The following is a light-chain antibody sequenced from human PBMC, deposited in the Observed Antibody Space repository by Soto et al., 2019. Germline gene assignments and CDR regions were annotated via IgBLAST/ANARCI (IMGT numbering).Light chain of an antibody. Sequence: DIQMTQSPSSLSASVGDRVTITCRASQDIGHHVAWFQQKSGKAPKSLIHSTSTLQSGVPPKFSGSKSGTDFTLTISDLQPEDFATYYCQQHDTYPFTFGGGTKVDIK. J-gene: IGKJ4*01. V-gene: IGKV1-16*02. CDR1: QDIGHH. CDR3: QQHDTYPFT. CDR2: STS.